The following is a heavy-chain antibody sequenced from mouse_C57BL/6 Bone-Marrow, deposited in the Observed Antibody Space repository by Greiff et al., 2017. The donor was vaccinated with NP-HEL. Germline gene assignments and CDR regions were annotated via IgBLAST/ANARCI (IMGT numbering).Heavy chain of an antibody. D-gene: IGHD2-2*01. Sequence: EVKLVESEGGLVQPGRSMKLSCTASGFTFSDYYMAWVRQVPEKGLEWVANINYDGSSTYYLDSLKSRFIISRDNAKNILYLQMSSLKSEDTATYYCARGGYRPLYYAMDYWGQGTSVTVSS. CDR2: INYDGSST. CDR3: ARGGYRPLYYAMDY. CDR1: GFTFSDYY. V-gene: IGHV5-16*01. J-gene: IGHJ4*01.